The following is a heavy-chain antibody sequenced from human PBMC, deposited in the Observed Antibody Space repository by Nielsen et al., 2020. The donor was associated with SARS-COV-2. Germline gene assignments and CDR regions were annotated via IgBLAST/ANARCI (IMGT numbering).Heavy chain of an antibody. CDR2: LSSTNRYI. CDR3: VREGAALGEAFDI. V-gene: IGHV3-21*01. CDR1: GFSFSSYT. D-gene: IGHD6-13*01. J-gene: IGHJ3*02. Sequence: GGSLRLSCAASGFSFSSYTMNWVRQAPGKGLEWVSSLSSTNRYIYHADSVKGRFTVSRDNAKNSLFLQMNSLRVEDTAVYYCVREGAALGEAFDIWGQGTKVTVSS.